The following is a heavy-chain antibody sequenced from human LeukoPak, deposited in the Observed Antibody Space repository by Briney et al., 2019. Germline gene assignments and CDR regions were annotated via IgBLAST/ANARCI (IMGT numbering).Heavy chain of an antibody. CDR3: AWDGGTISRKDQTSINFDY. V-gene: IGHV1-69*05. Sequence: GASVKVSCKASGGTFISYAISWVRQAPGQGLEWMGGIIPIFGTANYAQKFQGRVTTTTDESTSTAYMELGSLRSEDTAVYYCAWDGGTISRKDQTSINFDYWGQGTLVTVSS. CDR2: IIPIFGTA. J-gene: IGHJ4*02. D-gene: IGHD1-7*01. CDR1: GGTFISYA.